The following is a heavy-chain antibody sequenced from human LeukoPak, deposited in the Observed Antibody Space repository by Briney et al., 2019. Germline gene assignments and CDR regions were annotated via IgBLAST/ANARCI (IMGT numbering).Heavy chain of an antibody. V-gene: IGHV4-4*07. CDR2: IYSSGYT. D-gene: IGHD1/OR15-1a*01. Sequence: SETLSLTCTVSGGAIRSHYWTWIRQPAGKGLEWIGRIYSSGYTNDNPFLKSRITMSVDMSKNQFSLRLNSVTAADTAVYYCARGEHSVDSWGQGMLVTVSS. J-gene: IGHJ4*02. CDR1: GGAIRSHY. CDR3: ARGEHSVDS.